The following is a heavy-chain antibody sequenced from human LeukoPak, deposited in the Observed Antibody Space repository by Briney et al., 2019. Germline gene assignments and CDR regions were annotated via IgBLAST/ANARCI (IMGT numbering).Heavy chain of an antibody. Sequence: SVKVSCKASGGTFSSYTISWVRQAPGQGLEWMGRIIPILGIANYAQKFQGRVTIAADKSTSTAYMELSSLRSEDTAVYYCARGGYCSSTSCLTYFDYWGQGTLVTVSS. V-gene: IGHV1-69*02. CDR3: ARGGYCSSTSCLTYFDY. D-gene: IGHD2-2*01. CDR2: IIPILGIA. CDR1: GGTFSSYT. J-gene: IGHJ4*02.